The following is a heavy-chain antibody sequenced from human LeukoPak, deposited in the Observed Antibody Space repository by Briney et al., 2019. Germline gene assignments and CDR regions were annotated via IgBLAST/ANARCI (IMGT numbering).Heavy chain of an antibody. J-gene: IGHJ6*02. Sequence: PGGSLRLSCSASGFTFSSYAMHWVRQAPGKGLEYVSAISSNGGSTYYADSVKGRFTISRDNSKNTLYLRMSSLRAEDTAVYYCVKGVTRMGNYYYGMDVWGQGTTVTVSS. V-gene: IGHV3-64D*09. CDR1: GFTFSSYA. CDR2: ISSNGGST. CDR3: VKGVTRMGNYYYGMDV. D-gene: IGHD2-21*02.